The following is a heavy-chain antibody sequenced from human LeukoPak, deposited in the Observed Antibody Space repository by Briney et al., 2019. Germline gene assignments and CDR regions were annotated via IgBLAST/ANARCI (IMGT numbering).Heavy chain of an antibody. CDR1: GFTFSSYA. D-gene: IGHD3-22*01. V-gene: IGHV3-23*01. CDR2: ISGSGGST. CDR3: AKLRPIVVVIGYYFDY. Sequence: GGLLRRSCAASGFTFSSYAMSWVRQAPGKGLEWVSAISGSGGSTYYADSVKGRFTISRDNSKNTLYLQMNSLRAEDTAVYYCAKLRPIVVVIGYYFDYWGQGTLVTVSS. J-gene: IGHJ4*02.